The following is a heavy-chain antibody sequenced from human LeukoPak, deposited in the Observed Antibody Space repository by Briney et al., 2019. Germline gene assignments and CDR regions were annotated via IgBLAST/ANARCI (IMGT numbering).Heavy chain of an antibody. V-gene: IGHV4-30-4*01. CDR2: IYYSGST. CDR1: GGSISSGDYY. CDR3: ARVGKGGVFDY. J-gene: IGHJ4*02. Sequence: SETLSLTCTVSGGSISSGDYYWSWIRQPPGKGLEWIGYIYYSGSTYYNPSLKSRVTISVDTSKNQFSLKLSSVTAADTAVCYCARVGKGGVFDYWGQGTLVTVSS.